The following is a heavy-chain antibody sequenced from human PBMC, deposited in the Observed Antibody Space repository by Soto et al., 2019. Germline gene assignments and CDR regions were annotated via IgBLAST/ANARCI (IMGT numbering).Heavy chain of an antibody. CDR3: ARLNRLYCITTNCYIVDY. CDR1: GDSISSYY. CDR2: LYYGRIA. D-gene: IGHD2-2*02. V-gene: IGHV4-59*01. Sequence: SETLSLTCSVSGDSISSYYCMWIRQPPGKGLEFICYLYYGRIANYNSSLKSRVTLSVDTSTNQCSLTLSSMTAADTAMYYCARLNRLYCITTNCYIVDYWGQGTLVTVSS. J-gene: IGHJ4*02.